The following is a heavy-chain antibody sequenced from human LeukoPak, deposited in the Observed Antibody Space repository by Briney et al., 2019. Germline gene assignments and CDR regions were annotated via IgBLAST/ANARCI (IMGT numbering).Heavy chain of an antibody. V-gene: IGHV4-39*07. CDR2: IYYSGST. Sequence: SETLSLTCTVSGGSISSSSYYWGWIRQPPGKGLEWIGSIYYSGSTYYNPSLKSLVTISVDTSKNQFSLKLSSVTAADTAVYYCVRSGQLGYCSSTSCPNWFDPWGQGTLVTVSS. J-gene: IGHJ5*02. CDR1: GGSISSSSYY. D-gene: IGHD2-2*01. CDR3: VRSGQLGYCSSTSCPNWFDP.